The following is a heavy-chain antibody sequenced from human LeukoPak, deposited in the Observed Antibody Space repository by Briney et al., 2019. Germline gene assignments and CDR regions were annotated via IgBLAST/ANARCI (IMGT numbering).Heavy chain of an antibody. J-gene: IGHJ4*02. CDR3: ARDRGYTQDY. CDR1: GFTFRSCA. CDR2: ISGSGRT. D-gene: IGHD5-12*01. Sequence: GGSLRLSCAASGFTFRSCAMTWVRQAPGKGLEWVSAISGSGRTYYADSVKGRFTISRDNSKNTLYLQMNSLRAEDTAVYYCARDRGYTQDYWGQGTLVSVPS. V-gene: IGHV3-23*01.